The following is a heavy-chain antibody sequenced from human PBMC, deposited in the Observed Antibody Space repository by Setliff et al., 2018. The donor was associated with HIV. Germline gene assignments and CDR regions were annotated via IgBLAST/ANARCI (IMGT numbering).Heavy chain of an antibody. V-gene: IGHV3-74*01. CDR3: ARARDSSGYYPGAFDI. D-gene: IGHD3-22*01. Sequence: GGSLRLSCAASGFTSRDYWMHWVRQAPGMGLEWVSRINGDGSDTDYADSVKGRFTISKDNANNMMYLQMNSLRAGDTAVYYCARARDSSGYYPGAFDIWGQGTMVTVSS. CDR1: GFTSRDYW. J-gene: IGHJ3*02. CDR2: INGDGSDT.